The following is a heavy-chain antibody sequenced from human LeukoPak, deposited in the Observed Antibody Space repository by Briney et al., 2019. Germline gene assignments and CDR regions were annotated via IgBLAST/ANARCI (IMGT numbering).Heavy chain of an antibody. CDR3: ARDPLGSGWPY. J-gene: IGHJ4*02. CDR1: GFTVSSNY. V-gene: IGHV3-66*02. Sequence: GGSLRLSCAASGFTVSSNYMSWVRQAPGKGLEWVSVIYSGGSTYYADSVKGRFTISRDDSKNTLYLQMNSLRAEDTAVYYCARDPLGSGWPYWGQGTLVTVSS. D-gene: IGHD6-19*01. CDR2: IYSGGST.